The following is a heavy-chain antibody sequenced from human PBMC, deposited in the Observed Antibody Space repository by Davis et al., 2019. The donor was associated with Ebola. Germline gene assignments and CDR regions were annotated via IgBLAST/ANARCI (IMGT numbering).Heavy chain of an antibody. J-gene: IGHJ4*02. Sequence: ASVKVSCKASGYTFSDHYMHWVRQAPGQGLEWMGWINPNNGGTKYAQTFQGRVTMTRDTSLSTAYMDLNRLASDDTAVYFCARDSSYTSNWEFDYWGQGILVTVSS. V-gene: IGHV1-2*02. CDR3: ARDSSYTSNWEFDY. D-gene: IGHD4-11*01. CDR1: GYTFSDHY. CDR2: INPNNGGT.